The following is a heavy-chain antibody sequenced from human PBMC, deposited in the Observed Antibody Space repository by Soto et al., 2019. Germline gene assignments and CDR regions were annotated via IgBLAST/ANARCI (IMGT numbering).Heavy chain of an antibody. Sequence: GGSLRLSCAASGFTFSSYAMSWVRQAPGKGLEWVSAISGSGGSTYYADSVKGRFTISRDNSKNTLYLQMNSLRAEDTAVYYSAKASYYDSSGYQDYYYYYGMDVWGQGTTVTVSS. CDR2: ISGSGGST. V-gene: IGHV3-23*01. CDR1: GFTFSSYA. D-gene: IGHD3-22*01. CDR3: AKASYYDSSGYQDYYYYYGMDV. J-gene: IGHJ6*02.